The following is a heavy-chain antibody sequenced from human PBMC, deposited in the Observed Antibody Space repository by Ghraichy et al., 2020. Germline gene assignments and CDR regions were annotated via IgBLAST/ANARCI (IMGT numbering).Heavy chain of an antibody. J-gene: IGHJ2*01. CDR1: GGSISTYY. V-gene: IGHV4-59*08. CDR2: IYYSGST. CDR3: ARLNRSIGAAGPYWYFDF. Sequence: SETLSLTCTVSGGSISTYYWSWIRQPPGKGLEWIGHIYYSGSTNYNPSLKSRVTISLDTSKNQFPLKLSSVTAADTAVYYCARLNRSIGAAGPYWYFDFWGRGTLVTVSS. D-gene: IGHD6-13*01.